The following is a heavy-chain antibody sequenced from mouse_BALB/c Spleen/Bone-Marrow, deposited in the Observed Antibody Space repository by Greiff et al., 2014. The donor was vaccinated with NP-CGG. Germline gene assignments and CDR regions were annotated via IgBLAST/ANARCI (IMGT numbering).Heavy chain of an antibody. CDR1: GYTFTDNW. J-gene: IGHJ4*01. CDR2: INTSDSYT. D-gene: IGHD2-4*01. V-gene: IGHV1-69*01. Sequence: VNLVESGAELGMPGASVKMSCKASGYTFTDNWIYWVKQRPGQGLEWIGAINTSDSYTNYNQKFMGKASLTVDASSSTAYMQVSSRTSDDSAVYYCARGGHDFSLDYWGQGTSVTVSS. CDR3: ARGGHDFSLDY.